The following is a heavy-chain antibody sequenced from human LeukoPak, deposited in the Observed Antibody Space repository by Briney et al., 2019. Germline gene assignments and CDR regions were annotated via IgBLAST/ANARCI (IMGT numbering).Heavy chain of an antibody. CDR1: GYSISSGYY. J-gene: IGHJ3*02. Sequence: PSETLSLTCTVSGYSISSGYYWGWIRQPPGKGLEWIGSIYHSGSTYYNPSLKSRVTISVDTSKNQFSLKLSSVTAADTAVYYCARSPLLIFGVARDAFDIWGQGTMVTVSS. CDR3: ARSPLLIFGVARDAFDI. CDR2: IYHSGST. V-gene: IGHV4-38-2*02. D-gene: IGHD3-3*01.